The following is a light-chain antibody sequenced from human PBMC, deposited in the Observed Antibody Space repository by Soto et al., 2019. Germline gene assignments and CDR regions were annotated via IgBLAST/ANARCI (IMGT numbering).Light chain of an antibody. J-gene: IGLJ2*01. V-gene: IGLV1-40*01. CDR1: SSNIGAGYD. CDR3: QSYDSRLSGYVV. CDR2: GNS. Sequence: QSVLTQPPSVSGAPGQRVTISCTGSSSNIGAGYDVHWYQQLPGTAPKLLIYGNSNRPSGVPDRFSGSKSGTSASLAITGLQAEDDADYYGQSYDSRLSGYVVFGGGTKLTVL.